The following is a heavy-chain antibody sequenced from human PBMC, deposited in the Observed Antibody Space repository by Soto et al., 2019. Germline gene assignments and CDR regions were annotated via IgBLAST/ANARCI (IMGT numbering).Heavy chain of an antibody. CDR1: GDSVSSNSAA. CDR3: ARAPGRSILRFLEWTTPRYYYMDV. Sequence: SQTLSLTCAISGDSVSSNSAAWNWIRQSPSRGLEWLGRTYYRSKWYNDYAVSVKSRITINPDTSKNQFSLQLNSVTPEDTAVYYCARAPGRSILRFLEWTTPRYYYMDVWGKGTTVTVSS. V-gene: IGHV6-1*01. J-gene: IGHJ6*03. D-gene: IGHD3-3*01. CDR2: TYYRSKWYN.